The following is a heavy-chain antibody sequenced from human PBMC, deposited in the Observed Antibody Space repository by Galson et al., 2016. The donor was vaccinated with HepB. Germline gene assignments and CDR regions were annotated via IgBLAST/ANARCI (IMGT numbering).Heavy chain of an antibody. CDR2: ISYDGSNK. J-gene: IGHJ4*02. CDR3: ARDNSYRRAFDY. D-gene: IGHD3-16*02. CDR1: RFSLSTYD. V-gene: IGHV3-30-3*01. Sequence: SLRLSCAASRFSLSTYDMHWVRQAPGKGLKWVAVISYDGSNKLYAESVKGLFSISKDNSKNTLYLQMNSLRAEDTAVYYCARDNSYRRAFDYWGQGTLVTVSS.